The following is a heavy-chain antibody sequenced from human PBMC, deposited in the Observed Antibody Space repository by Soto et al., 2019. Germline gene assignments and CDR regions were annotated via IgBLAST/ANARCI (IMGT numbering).Heavy chain of an antibody. CDR3: AKRSKLYYYGMDG. D-gene: IGHD1-26*01. CDR2: IIGSGGST. Sequence: EVQLLESGGGLVQPGGSLRLSCAASGFTFSSYAMSWVRQAPGKGLEWVSAIIGSGGSTDYADSVKGRFTISRDNSKNTLYLQMNSLRAEDTAVYYCAKRSKLYYYGMDGWGQGTTVTVSS. J-gene: IGHJ6*02. V-gene: IGHV3-23*01. CDR1: GFTFSSYA.